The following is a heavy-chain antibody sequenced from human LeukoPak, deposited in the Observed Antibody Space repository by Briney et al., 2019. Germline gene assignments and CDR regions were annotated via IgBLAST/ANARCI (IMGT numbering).Heavy chain of an antibody. CDR3: AGVWFGKGYFDY. J-gene: IGHJ4*02. V-gene: IGHV4-59*01. CDR2: IYYSGST. Sequence: SETLSLTCTVSGGSISSYYRSWLRQPPGKGLEWIGYIYYSGSTNYNPSLKSRVTISVDTSKNQFSLKLSSVTAADTAVYYCAGVWFGKGYFDYWGQGTLVTVSS. CDR1: GGSISSYY. D-gene: IGHD3-10*01.